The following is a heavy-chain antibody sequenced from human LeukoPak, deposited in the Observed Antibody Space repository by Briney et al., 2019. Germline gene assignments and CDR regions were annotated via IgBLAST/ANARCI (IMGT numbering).Heavy chain of an antibody. V-gene: IGHV4-34*01. CDR2: INHSGST. D-gene: IGHD3-22*01. CDR1: GGSFSGYY. CDR3: ARASPRSYYYDSSGYYAAGGAFDI. J-gene: IGHJ3*02. Sequence: PSETLSLTCAVYGGSFSGYYWSWIRQPPGKGLEWIGEINHSGSTNYNPSLKSRVTISVDTSKNQFPLKLSSVTAADTAVYYCARASPRSYYYDSSGYYAAGGAFDIWGQGTMVTVSS.